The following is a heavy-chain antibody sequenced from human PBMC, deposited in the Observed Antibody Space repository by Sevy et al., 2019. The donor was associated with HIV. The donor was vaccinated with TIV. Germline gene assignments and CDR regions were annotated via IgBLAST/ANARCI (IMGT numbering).Heavy chain of an antibody. D-gene: IGHD3-3*01. CDR2: ISSSSSTI. V-gene: IGHV3-48*02. CDR3: ARGELTYYDFSGFDP. CDR1: GFTFSSYS. J-gene: IGHJ5*02. Sequence: GGSLRLPCAASGFTFSSYSMNWVRQAPGKGLEWVSYISSSSSTIYYADSVKGRFTISRDNAKNSLYLQMNSLRDEDTAVYYCARGELTYYDFSGFDPWGQGTLVTVSS.